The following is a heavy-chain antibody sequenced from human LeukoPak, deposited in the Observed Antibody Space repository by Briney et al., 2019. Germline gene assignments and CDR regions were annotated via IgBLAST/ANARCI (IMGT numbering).Heavy chain of an antibody. CDR2: IHYSGSS. D-gene: IGHD2-8*01. CDR1: GDSTSNFY. CDR3: ALAPNSNWFDF. J-gene: IGHJ5*01. V-gene: IGHV4-59*03. Sequence: SETLSLTCTVSGDSTSNFYWNWIRQSPGKGLEWIGNIHYSGSSVYNPSLKSRVTISIDTSRRQFFLKLNSVTAADTAVYFCALAPNSNWFDFWGPGTLVAVSS.